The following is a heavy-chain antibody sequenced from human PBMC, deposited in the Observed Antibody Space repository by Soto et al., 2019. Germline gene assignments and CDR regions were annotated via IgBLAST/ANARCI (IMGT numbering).Heavy chain of an antibody. CDR3: ARAPTRDAFDT. CDR2: ISSSSSYI. CDR1: GFTFSSYS. J-gene: IGHJ3*02. Sequence: GGSLRLSCAASGFTFSSYSMNWVRQAPGKGLEWVSSISSSSSYIYYADSVKGRFTISRDNAKNSLYLQMNSLRAEDTAVYYCARAPTRDAFDTWGQGTMVSVSS. V-gene: IGHV3-21*01.